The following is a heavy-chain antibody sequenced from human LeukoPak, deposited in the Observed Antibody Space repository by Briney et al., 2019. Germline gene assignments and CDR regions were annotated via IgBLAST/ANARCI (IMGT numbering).Heavy chain of an antibody. CDR3: ARDRCSGGSCYYFDY. CDR2: IYYSGST. D-gene: IGHD2-15*01. J-gene: IGHJ4*02. V-gene: IGHV4-31*03. CDR1: GGSISSGGYY. Sequence: PSQTLSLTCTVSGGSISSGGYYCSWIRQHPGKGLEWIGYIYYSGSTYYNPSLKSRVTISVDTSKNQFSLKLSSVTAADTAVYYCARDRCSGGSCYYFDYWGQGTLVTVSS.